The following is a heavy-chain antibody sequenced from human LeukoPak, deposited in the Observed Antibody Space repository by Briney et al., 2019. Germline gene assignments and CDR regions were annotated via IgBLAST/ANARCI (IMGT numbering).Heavy chain of an antibody. CDR1: GFTVSSNY. Sequence: GGSLRLSCAASGFTVSSNYMSWVRQAPGKGLEWVSAISGSGGSTYYADSVKGRFTISRDNSKNTLYLQMNSLRAEDTAVYYCAKAHDSSGYSPFDYWGQGTLVTVSS. J-gene: IGHJ4*02. CDR2: ISGSGGST. CDR3: AKAHDSSGYSPFDY. D-gene: IGHD3-22*01. V-gene: IGHV3-23*01.